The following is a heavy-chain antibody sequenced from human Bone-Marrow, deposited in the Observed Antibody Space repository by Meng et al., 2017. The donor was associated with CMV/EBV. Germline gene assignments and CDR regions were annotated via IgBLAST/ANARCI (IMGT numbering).Heavy chain of an antibody. D-gene: IGHD3-22*01. CDR1: GGSISSSSYY. Sequence: SETLSLTCTVSGGSISSSSYYWGWIRQPPGKGLEWIGSIYYSGSTYYNPSLKSRVTISVDTSKNQFSLKLSSVTAADTAVYYCARPYDSSGYYGYWGQGNLVTVSS. J-gene: IGHJ4*02. CDR3: ARPYDSSGYYGY. CDR2: IYYSGST. V-gene: IGHV4-39*01.